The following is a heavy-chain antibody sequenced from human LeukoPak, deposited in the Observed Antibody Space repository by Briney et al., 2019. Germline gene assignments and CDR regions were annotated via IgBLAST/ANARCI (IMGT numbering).Heavy chain of an antibody. Sequence: ASVKVSCMASGYTFTNYDISWVRQATGQGLEWLGWTNPNTGNTGYPQKFQGRVTITTSTSTNTVYMELSGLTSEDTAIYYCAKAYCGGDCYPYFDSWGQGTPVTDSS. D-gene: IGHD2-21*01. CDR2: TNPNTGNT. V-gene: IGHV1-8*01. CDR1: GYTFTNYD. J-gene: IGHJ4*02. CDR3: AKAYCGGDCYPYFDS.